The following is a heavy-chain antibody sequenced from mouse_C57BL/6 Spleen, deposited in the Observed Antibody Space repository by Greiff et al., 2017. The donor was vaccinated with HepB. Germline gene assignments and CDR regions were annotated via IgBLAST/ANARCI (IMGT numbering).Heavy chain of an antibody. D-gene: IGHD2-10*02. J-gene: IGHJ1*03. CDR3: AYGPVRGYFDV. CDR2: ISDGGSYT. V-gene: IGHV5-4*01. Sequence: EVQLVESGGGLVKPGGSLKLSCAASGFTFSSYAMSWVRQTPEKRLEWVAPISDGGSYTYYPDNVKGGCTISRDNAKNNRYLQMSHLTSEDTAMYYWAYGPVRGYFDVWGTGTTVTVSS. CDR1: GFTFSSYA.